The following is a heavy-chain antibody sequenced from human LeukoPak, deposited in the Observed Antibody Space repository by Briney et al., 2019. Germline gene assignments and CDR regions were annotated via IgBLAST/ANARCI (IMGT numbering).Heavy chain of an antibody. D-gene: IGHD2-15*01. Sequence: SVKVSCKASGGTFSSYAISWVRQAPGQGLERMGRIIPILGIANYAQKFQGRVTITADKSTSTAYMELSSLRSEDTAVYYCARGSIGYCSGGSCYFDYWGQGTLVTVSS. CDR2: IIPILGIA. CDR1: GGTFSSYA. CDR3: ARGSIGYCSGGSCYFDY. J-gene: IGHJ4*02. V-gene: IGHV1-69*04.